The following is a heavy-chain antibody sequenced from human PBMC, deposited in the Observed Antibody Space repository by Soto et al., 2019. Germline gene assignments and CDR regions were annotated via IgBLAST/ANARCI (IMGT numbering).Heavy chain of an antibody. V-gene: IGHV5-51*01. CDR2: IYPSDSYT. CDR1: GYSFTTYW. D-gene: IGHD6-13*01. J-gene: IGHJ4*02. Sequence: GESLKISCKASGYSFTTYWIGWVRQMPGKGLEWMGIIYPSDSYTKYSPSFQGHVTISADKSISTAYLQWSSLKASDTAMYYCARLQAAAGDNDLTFDYWGQGTLVTVSS. CDR3: ARLQAAAGDNDLTFDY.